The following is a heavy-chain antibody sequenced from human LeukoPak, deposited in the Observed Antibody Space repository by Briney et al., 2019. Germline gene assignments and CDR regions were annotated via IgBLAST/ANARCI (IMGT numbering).Heavy chain of an antibody. Sequence: SETLSLTCTVSVGSTSSYYWSWIRQPPGKGLEWIGYIYYSGSTNYNPSLKSRVTISVDTSKNQFSLKLSSVTAADTAVYYCARTTEGGYTYDYFYYYYMDVWGKGTTVTISS. CDR2: IYYSGST. CDR3: ARTTEGGYTYDYFYYYYMDV. CDR1: VGSTSSYY. D-gene: IGHD5-18*01. V-gene: IGHV4-59*01. J-gene: IGHJ6*03.